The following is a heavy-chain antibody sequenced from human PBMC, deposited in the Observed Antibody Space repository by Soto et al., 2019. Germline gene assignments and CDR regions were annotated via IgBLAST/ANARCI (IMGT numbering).Heavy chain of an antibody. Sequence: ASVKVSCKASNYTFINYGIGWVRQAPGQRLEWMGWINAGNGNTKYSQKFQGRVTITRDTSASTAYMELSSLRSEDTAVYYCARKDIVVVVAARRYYYGMDVWGQGTTVTVSS. V-gene: IGHV1-3*01. CDR1: NYTFINYG. D-gene: IGHD2-15*01. J-gene: IGHJ6*02. CDR3: ARKDIVVVVAARRYYYGMDV. CDR2: INAGNGNT.